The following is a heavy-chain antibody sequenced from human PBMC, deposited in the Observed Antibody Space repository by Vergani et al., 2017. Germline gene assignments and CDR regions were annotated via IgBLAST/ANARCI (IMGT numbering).Heavy chain of an antibody. J-gene: IGHJ4*02. Sequence: VQLVESGGGVVQPGRSLRLSCAASGFTFSSYAMHWVRQAPGKGLEWVAVISYDGSNKYYADSVKGRFTISRDNSKNTLYLQMNSLRAEDTAVYYCARYSSGWYGEFDYWGQGTLVTVSS. D-gene: IGHD6-19*01. CDR1: GFTFSSYA. CDR3: ARYSSGWYGEFDY. CDR2: ISYDGSNK. V-gene: IGHV3-30-3*01.